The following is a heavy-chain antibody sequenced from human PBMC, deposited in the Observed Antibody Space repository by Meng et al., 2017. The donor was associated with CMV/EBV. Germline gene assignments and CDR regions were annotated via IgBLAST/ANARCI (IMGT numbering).Heavy chain of an antibody. V-gene: IGHV3-33*01. J-gene: IGHJ4*02. CDR2: ICYDGSNK. Sequence: GESLKISCAASGFTFSSYGMHWVRQAPGRGQGWVAVICYDGSNKYYADSVKGRFTISRDNSKNTLYLQMNSLRAEDTAVYYCARDPIPPSHFDYWGQGTLVTVSS. D-gene: IGHD2-21*01. CDR1: GFTFSSYG. CDR3: ARDPIPPSHFDY.